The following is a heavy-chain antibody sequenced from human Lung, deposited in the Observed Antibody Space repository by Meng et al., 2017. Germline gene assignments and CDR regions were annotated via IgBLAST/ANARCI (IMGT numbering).Heavy chain of an antibody. Sequence: QVHLQQSGPGLVKPSQTLSLTCSISGDSVTSNSAAWNWIRQSQSRGLEWLGRTYDRTKWYNGYEGSVRSRITINPDTSKNQFSLQLNSVTPEDTAVYYCARSQQWLDSWGQGTLVTVSS. CDR2: TYDRTKWYN. CDR3: ARSQQWLDS. J-gene: IGHJ4*02. CDR1: GDSVTSNSAA. V-gene: IGHV6-1*01. D-gene: IGHD6-19*01.